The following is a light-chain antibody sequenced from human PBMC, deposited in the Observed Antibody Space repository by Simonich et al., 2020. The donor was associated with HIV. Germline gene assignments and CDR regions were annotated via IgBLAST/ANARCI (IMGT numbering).Light chain of an antibody. V-gene: IGLV8-61*01. J-gene: IGLJ2*01. CDR2: SKN. CDR3: VLYMGSGIWV. Sequence: QTVVTQEPSFSVSPGGTVTLTCGLSSGSVSTSYFPSWYQQTPGQAPRTLIYSKNTRSSGVPDRFSGAILGNKAARTITGAQADDESDYYCVLYMGSGIWVFGGGTKLAVL. CDR1: SGSVSTSYF.